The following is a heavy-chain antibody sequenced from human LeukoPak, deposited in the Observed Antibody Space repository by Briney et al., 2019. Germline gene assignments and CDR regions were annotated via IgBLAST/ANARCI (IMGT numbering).Heavy chain of an antibody. CDR3: ARDWNDSGTAMDV. V-gene: IGHV3-48*03. D-gene: IGHD3-10*01. J-gene: IGHJ6*03. CDR1: GFTFSSYE. CDR2: ISSSGSTI. Sequence: GGSLRLSCAASGFTFSSYEMNWVRQAPGKGLEWVSYISSSGSTIYYADSVKGRFTISRDNAKNSLYLQVNSLRAEDTAVYYCARDWNDSGTAMDVWGKGTTVTISS.